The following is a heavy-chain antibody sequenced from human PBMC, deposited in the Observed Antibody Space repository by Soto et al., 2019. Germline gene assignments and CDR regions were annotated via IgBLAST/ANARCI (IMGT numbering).Heavy chain of an antibody. CDR1: GFSFNRYE. Sequence: GGSLRLSCAASGFSFNRYEMNWVRQAPGKGLEWISFITSSGDSMFYADSVRGRFTISRDNAKNSLFLQMNSLRAEDTAVYYCARDLSGWYSFFDSWGQGALVTVSS. CDR2: ITSSGDSM. CDR3: ARDLSGWYSFFDS. D-gene: IGHD6-19*01. V-gene: IGHV3-48*03. J-gene: IGHJ4*02.